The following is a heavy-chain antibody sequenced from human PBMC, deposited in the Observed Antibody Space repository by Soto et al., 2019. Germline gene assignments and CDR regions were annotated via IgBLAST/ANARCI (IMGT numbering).Heavy chain of an antibody. Sequence: QVQLVESGGGVVQPGMSLSLSCAASGFTFSNYGMHWVRQAPGKGLEWVTLIATDGSNKFYADSVKGRFTISRDNSKNTLYLQMTRLKTENTAVYYFAKHGADTGTYSVAYWGQGTLVTVSS. J-gene: IGHJ4*02. D-gene: IGHD1-26*01. CDR3: AKHGADTGTYSVAY. V-gene: IGHV3-30*18. CDR2: IATDGSNK. CDR1: GFTFSNYG.